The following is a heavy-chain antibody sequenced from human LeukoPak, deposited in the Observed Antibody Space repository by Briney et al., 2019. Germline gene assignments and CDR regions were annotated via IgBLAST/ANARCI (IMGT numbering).Heavy chain of an antibody. J-gene: IGHJ4*02. V-gene: IGHV3-23*01. CDR1: GFTFSSYA. D-gene: IGHD1-26*01. CDR2: ISGSGGST. Sequence: PGGSLRLSCAASGFTFSSYAMSWVRQAPGKGLEWVSAISGSGGSTYYADSVKGRFTISRDNGENSLYLQMNVLRVEDTAVYYCARDIPRGSTHLDYWGQGTLVTVSA. CDR3: ARDIPRGSTHLDY.